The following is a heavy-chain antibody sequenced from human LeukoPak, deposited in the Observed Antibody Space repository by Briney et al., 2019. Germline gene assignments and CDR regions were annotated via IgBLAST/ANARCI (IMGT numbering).Heavy chain of an antibody. Sequence: RGXXLQISCKGSGYSFTSYWIGWVRQLPGKGLEWMGIIYPGDSDTRYSPSFQGQVTISADKSISTASLQWSSLKASDTAMYYCARHESSGWYYFDYWGQGTLVTVSS. J-gene: IGHJ4*02. CDR2: IYPGDSDT. CDR3: ARHESSGWYYFDY. V-gene: IGHV5-51*01. CDR1: GYSFTSYW. D-gene: IGHD6-19*01.